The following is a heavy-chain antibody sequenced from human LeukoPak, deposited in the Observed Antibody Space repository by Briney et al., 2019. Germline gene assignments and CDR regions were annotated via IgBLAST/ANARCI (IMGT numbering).Heavy chain of an antibody. D-gene: IGHD6-13*01. Sequence: GAPVKVSCKASGGTFSSYAISWVRQAPGQGLEWMGGIIPIFGTANYAQKFQGRVTITADESTSTAYMELSSLRSEDTAVYYCARSLQAATVAFDIWGQGTMVTVSS. J-gene: IGHJ3*02. CDR2: IIPIFGTA. V-gene: IGHV1-69*13. CDR1: GGTFSSYA. CDR3: ARSLQAATVAFDI.